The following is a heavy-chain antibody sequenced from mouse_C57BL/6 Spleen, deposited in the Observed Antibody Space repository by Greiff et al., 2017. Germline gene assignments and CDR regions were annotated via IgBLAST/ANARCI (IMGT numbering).Heavy chain of an antibody. V-gene: IGHV5-17*01. CDR1: GFTFSDYG. CDR2: ISSGSSTI. Sequence: EVKLVESGGGLVKPGGSLKLSCAASGFTFSDYGMHWVRQAPEKGLEWVAYISSGSSTIYYADTVKGRFTISRNNAKNTLFLQMTSLRSEDTALYYCAKTGPRIIDYAMDYWGQGTSVTVSS. J-gene: IGHJ4*01. D-gene: IGHD4-1*01. CDR3: AKTGPRIIDYAMDY.